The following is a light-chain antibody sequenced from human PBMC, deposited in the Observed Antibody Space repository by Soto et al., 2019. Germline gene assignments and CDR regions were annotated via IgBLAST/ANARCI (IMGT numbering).Light chain of an antibody. CDR2: DAS. CDR3: QQYGSSIQT. V-gene: IGKV3D-20*01. CDR1: QSVSSNY. Sequence: EIVLTQSQATLSLSPGERASLXWRASQSVSSNYLAWYQQRPGLAPRLLIYDASSRATGILDRFSGSGSGTDFTLTISRLEPEDFAVYYCQQYGSSIQTFGQGTKVDIK. J-gene: IGKJ1*01.